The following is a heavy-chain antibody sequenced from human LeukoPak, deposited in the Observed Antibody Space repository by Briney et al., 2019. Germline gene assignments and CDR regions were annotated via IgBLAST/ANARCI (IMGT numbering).Heavy chain of an antibody. V-gene: IGHV3-23*01. CDR3: ARRMAAAGKRPMNAFDI. J-gene: IGHJ3*02. D-gene: IGHD6-13*01. CDR2: VSGAGGV. CDR1: GLDFSNNA. Sequence: GGSLRLSCVVSGLDFSNNAMCWVRQGPGKGLEWVSTVSGAGGVFYLDSVKGRLTISRDNSKNTLYLQMNSLRAEDTAVYYCARRMAAAGKRPMNAFDIWGQGTMVTVSS.